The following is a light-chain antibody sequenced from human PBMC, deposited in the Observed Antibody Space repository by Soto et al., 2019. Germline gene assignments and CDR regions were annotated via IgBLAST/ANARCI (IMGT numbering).Light chain of an antibody. Sequence: EIVLTQSPATLSVSPGARVTLSCRASETLISFLAWYPQKPGQAPRLLIYRASTRATGVPARFSGSGSATDFTLAIRSLQSEDFTSYYCQNYNDWSFAVGQGTKLEI. V-gene: IGKV3-15*01. CDR1: ETLISF. CDR3: QNYNDWSFA. J-gene: IGKJ2*01. CDR2: RAS.